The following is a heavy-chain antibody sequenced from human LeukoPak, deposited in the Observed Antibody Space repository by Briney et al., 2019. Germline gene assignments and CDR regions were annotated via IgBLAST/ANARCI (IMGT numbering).Heavy chain of an antibody. V-gene: IGHV4-4*02. CDR2: ILHTGRT. CDR1: GGSISDTNY. CDR3: ARANFDTLTGWGHFDS. J-gene: IGHJ4*02. D-gene: IGHD3-9*01. Sequence: SETLSLTCVVSGGSISDTNYWSWVRQSPGKGLEWIGEILHTGRTNSNPSLKSRATLSVDKSKNQFSLKMNSVTAADTAMYYCARANFDTLTGWGHFDSWGQGTLVTVSS.